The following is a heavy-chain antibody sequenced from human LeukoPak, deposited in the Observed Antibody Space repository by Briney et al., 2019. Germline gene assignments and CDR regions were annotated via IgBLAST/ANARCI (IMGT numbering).Heavy chain of an antibody. J-gene: IGHJ6*02. CDR3: ARRSMVRGVTGKSDYYYGMDV. V-gene: IGHV5-51*01. CDR1: GYSFTSYW. Sequence: GESLKISCKGSGYSFTSYWIGWVRQMPGKGLEWMGIIYPGDSDTRYSPSFQGQVTISADKSISTAYLQWSSLKASDTAMYYCARRSMVRGVTGKSDYYYGMDVWGQGTTVTVSS. D-gene: IGHD3-10*01. CDR2: IYPGDSDT.